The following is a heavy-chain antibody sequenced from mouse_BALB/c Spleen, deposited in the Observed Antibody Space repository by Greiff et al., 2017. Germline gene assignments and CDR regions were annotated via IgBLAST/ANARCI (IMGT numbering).Heavy chain of an antibody. CDR3: TRNGYVPFAY. CDR1: GYTFTSYY. CDR2: INPSNGGT. J-gene: IGHJ3*01. D-gene: IGHD2-2*01. V-gene: IGHV1S81*02. Sequence: VQLQQSGAELVKPGASVKLSCKASGYTFTSYYMYWVKQRPGQGLAWIGGINPSNGGTNFNEKFKSKATLTVDKSSSTAYMQLSSLTSEDSAVYYCTRNGYVPFAYWGQGTLVTVSA.